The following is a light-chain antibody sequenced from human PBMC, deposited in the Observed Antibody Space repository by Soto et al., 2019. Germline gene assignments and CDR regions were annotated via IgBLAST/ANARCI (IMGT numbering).Light chain of an antibody. CDR1: STDVGGYNY. V-gene: IGLV2-11*01. J-gene: IGLJ1*01. CDR3: CAYAGAFVYV. CDR2: EIT. Sequence: QSALTQPRSVSGSPGQSVTISCTGTSTDVGGYNYVSWYQCHPGKAPKLLIYEITERPSGVPDRFSGSRSGNTASLTISGLQADDEAEYFCCAYAGAFVYVFGTGTKVTFL.